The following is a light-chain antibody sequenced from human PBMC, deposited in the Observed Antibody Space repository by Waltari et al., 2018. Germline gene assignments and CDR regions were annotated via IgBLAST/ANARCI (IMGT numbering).Light chain of an antibody. Sequence: SSEPTQDPAVSVAMGQTARITCPGASLRSYSASWYQQRPGQAPILVIYDKNNRPSGVPDRFSGSSSHNTGSLTITGAQAEDEASYYCHSRDASGVAGSFGGGTKLTVL. CDR2: DKN. CDR1: SLRSYS. CDR3: HSRDASGVAGS. J-gene: IGLJ2*01. V-gene: IGLV3-19*01.